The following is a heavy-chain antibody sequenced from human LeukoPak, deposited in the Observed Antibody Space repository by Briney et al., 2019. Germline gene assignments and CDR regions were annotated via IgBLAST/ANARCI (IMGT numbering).Heavy chain of an antibody. CDR1: GFTFSTHG. V-gene: IGHV3-33*01. Sequence: PGGSLRLSCVVSGFTFSTHGFHWVRQAPGRGLEWVSVIWHDGGRKEYADSVRGRFTIPRDNSNLYLQMNSLRAEDTAIYYCARDIGNSGFNLDYWGQGTPVTVSS. CDR3: ARDIGNSGFNLDY. CDR2: IWHDGGRK. J-gene: IGHJ4*02. D-gene: IGHD5-12*01.